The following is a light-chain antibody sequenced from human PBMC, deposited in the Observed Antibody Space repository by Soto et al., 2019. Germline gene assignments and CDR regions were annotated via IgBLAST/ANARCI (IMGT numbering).Light chain of an antibody. V-gene: IGLV2-8*01. CDR2: KVI. Sequence: QSVLTQPPSASGSPGQSVTISCAGTSSDVGGYNLVSWYQQHPGKAPKLMIYKVIKRPSGVPDRFSGSKSGNTASLTVSGLHAEDEADYYCSSYSGSDNFVVFGGGTKLTVL. CDR1: SSDVGGYNL. J-gene: IGLJ2*01. CDR3: SSYSGSDNFVV.